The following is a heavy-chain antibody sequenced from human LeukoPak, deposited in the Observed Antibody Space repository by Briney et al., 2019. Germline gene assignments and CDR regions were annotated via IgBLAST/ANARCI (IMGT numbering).Heavy chain of an antibody. CDR1: GYTFTTYF. CDR3: AREGGDGGPFDY. V-gene: IGHV1-46*01. D-gene: IGHD4-23*01. J-gene: IGHJ4*02. Sequence: ASVKVSCKASGYTFTTYFMHWVRQAPGQGLEWMGIIHTSGGTTKCAQKFQDRVTMTRDTSTNTVFMELSSLKFDDTAVYYCAREGGDGGPFDYWGQGTLVTVSS. CDR2: IHTSGGTT.